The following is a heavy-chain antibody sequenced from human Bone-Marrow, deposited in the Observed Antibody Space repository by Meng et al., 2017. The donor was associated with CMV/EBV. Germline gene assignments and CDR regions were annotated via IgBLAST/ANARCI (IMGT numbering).Heavy chain of an antibody. CDR2: IKQGGGEK. CDR3: ARVLGGGYSS. V-gene: IGHV3-7*01. Sequence: GESLKISCAASGFTFSGYWMNWVRQAPGRGLEWVANIKQGGGEKNYVDSVKGRFTISRDNAKNTLYLQMNSLRAEDTAVYYCARVLGGGYSSWGQGTLVTVSS. D-gene: IGHD5-18*01. CDR1: GFTFSGYW. J-gene: IGHJ5*02.